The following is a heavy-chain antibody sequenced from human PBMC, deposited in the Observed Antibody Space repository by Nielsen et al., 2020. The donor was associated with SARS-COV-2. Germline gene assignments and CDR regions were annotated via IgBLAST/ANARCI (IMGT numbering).Heavy chain of an antibody. Sequence: ASVKVSCKASGGTFSSYDINWVRQATGQGLEWMGWMNPNSGNTGYAQKFQGRVTMTRNTSISTAYMELSSLRSEDTAVYYCARGHGYGGNYYYYGMDVWGQGTTVTVSS. CDR2: MNPNSGNT. V-gene: IGHV1-8*02. D-gene: IGHD4-23*01. CDR3: ARGHGYGGNYYYYGMDV. J-gene: IGHJ6*02. CDR1: GGTFSSYD.